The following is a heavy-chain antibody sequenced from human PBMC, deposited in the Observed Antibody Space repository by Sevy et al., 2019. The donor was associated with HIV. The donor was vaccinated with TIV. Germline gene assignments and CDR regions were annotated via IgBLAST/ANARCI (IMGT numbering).Heavy chain of an antibody. CDR3: AKDTDSGSYLNDAFDI. CDR2: LNGSGGRT. V-gene: IGHV3-23*01. CDR1: GFTFSSFA. D-gene: IGHD1-26*01. Sequence: GGSLRLSCAASGFTFSSFAMSWVRQTPGRGLAWVSGLNGSGGRTYYPDSVKGRFTISRDNSKNTLYLQMNSLRAEDTAVYYCAKDTDSGSYLNDAFDIWGQGTMVTVSS. J-gene: IGHJ3*02.